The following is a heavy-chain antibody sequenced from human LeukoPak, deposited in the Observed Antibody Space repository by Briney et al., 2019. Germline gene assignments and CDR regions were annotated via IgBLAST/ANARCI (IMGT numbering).Heavy chain of an antibody. CDR3: VRQKAVSADFEY. D-gene: IGHD1-26*01. J-gene: IGHJ4*01. CDR1: GGSISYYF. V-gene: IGHV4-59*08. CDR2: VHYSGTN. Sequence: PSETLSLTCTVSGGSISYYFWSWFRQSPGKGLGWIGNVHYSGTNTYNPSLESRLSMSVDTSKNQFSLTLNSATAADTAVYYCVRQKAVSADFEYWGQGTLVTVAS.